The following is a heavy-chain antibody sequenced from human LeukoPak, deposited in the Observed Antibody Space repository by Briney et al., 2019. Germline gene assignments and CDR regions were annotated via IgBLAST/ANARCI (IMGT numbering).Heavy chain of an antibody. V-gene: IGHV3-11*06. Sequence: PGGSLRLSCAASGFTFSSYEMNWIRQAPGKGLEWVSYISSSSIYTNYADSVKGRFTISRDNAKNSLYLQMNSLRAEDTAVYYCARGIAAAGTVPFDYWGQGTLVTVSS. CDR3: ARGIAAAGTVPFDY. J-gene: IGHJ4*02. CDR2: ISSSSIYT. CDR1: GFTFSSYE. D-gene: IGHD6-13*01.